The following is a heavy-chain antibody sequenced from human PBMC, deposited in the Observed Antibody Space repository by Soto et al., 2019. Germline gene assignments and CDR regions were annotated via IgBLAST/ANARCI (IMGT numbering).Heavy chain of an antibody. CDR2: IYYSGST. D-gene: IGHD4-17*01. J-gene: IGHJ3*02. CDR3: ARAPDYDAFDI. Sequence: SETLSLTCTVSGGSISSYYWSWIRQPPGKGLEWIGYIYYSGSTNYNPSLKSRVTISVDTSKNQFSLKLSSVTAADTAVYYCARAPDYDAFDIWGQGTMVTVSS. V-gene: IGHV4-59*01. CDR1: GGSISSYY.